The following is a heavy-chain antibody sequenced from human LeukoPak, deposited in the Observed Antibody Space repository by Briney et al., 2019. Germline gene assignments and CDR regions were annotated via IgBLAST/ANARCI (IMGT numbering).Heavy chain of an antibody. D-gene: IGHD3-22*01. CDR3: ARHSYYYDCSDFYYFFDY. V-gene: IGHV4-39*01. CDR1: GGSISSPSYY. Sequence: SETLSLTCTVSGGSISSPSYYWGWIRQPPGKGLEWIGSIYYSGSTYYNPSLKSRVTISVDKSKNQFSLKLSSVTAADTAVYYCARHSYYYDCSDFYYFFDYWGQGTLVTVSS. J-gene: IGHJ4*02. CDR2: IYYSGST.